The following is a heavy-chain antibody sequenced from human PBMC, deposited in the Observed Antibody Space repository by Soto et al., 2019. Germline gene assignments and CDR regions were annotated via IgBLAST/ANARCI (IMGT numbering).Heavy chain of an antibody. CDR1: GFSLSTSGVG. CDR2: ISWNDDK. V-gene: IGHV2-5*01. D-gene: IGHD3-16*01. J-gene: IGHJ5*02. Sequence: XGPTLVNPTQTLTLTCTFSGFSLSTSGVGVGWIRQPPGKALEWLALISWNDDKRYSPSLKSRLTITKNTSKNQVVLTMTNMDPVDTATYHCAHRASWGVWDSNNWFYRWGQGNLVTVSS. CDR3: AHRASWGVWDSNNWFYR.